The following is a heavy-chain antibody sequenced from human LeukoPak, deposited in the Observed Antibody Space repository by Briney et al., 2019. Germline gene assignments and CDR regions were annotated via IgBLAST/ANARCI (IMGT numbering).Heavy chain of an antibody. Sequence: GGSRRLSCSASGFTFSNHWMNWVRQAPGKGLEWVANINKDGSEKNYVDSVKGRFTISRDNAKNSLYLQMNYLRPEDTAVYYCARQDHGPDYWGQGTLVTVSS. V-gene: IGHV3-7*01. CDR1: GFTFSNHW. CDR2: INKDGSEK. D-gene: IGHD1-14*01. J-gene: IGHJ4*02. CDR3: ARQDHGPDY.